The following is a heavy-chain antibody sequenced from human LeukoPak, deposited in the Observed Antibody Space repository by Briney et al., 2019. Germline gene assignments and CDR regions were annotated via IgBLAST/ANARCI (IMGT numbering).Heavy chain of an antibody. CDR1: GFXFSSYG. Sequence: PGRSLRLSCAASGFXFSSYGMHWVRQAPGKGLEWVAVIWYDGSNKYYADSVKGRFTISRDNSKNTLYLQMNSLRAEDTAVHYCARVLFLGAGQFDYWGQGTVVTVSS. J-gene: IGHJ4*02. CDR3: ARVLFLGAGQFDY. D-gene: IGHD3-16*01. CDR2: IWYDGSNK. V-gene: IGHV3-33*01.